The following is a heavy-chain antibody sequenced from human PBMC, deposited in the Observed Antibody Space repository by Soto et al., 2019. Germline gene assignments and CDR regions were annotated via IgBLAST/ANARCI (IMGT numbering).Heavy chain of an antibody. Sequence: SETLSLTCTVSGGSISSGGYYWSWIRQHPGKGLEWIGYIYYSGSTYYNPSLKSRVTISVDTSKNQFSLKLSSVTAADTAVYYCARGSIAVALFDPWGQGTLVTVSS. CDR1: GGSISSGGYY. D-gene: IGHD6-19*01. V-gene: IGHV4-31*03. CDR2: IYYSGST. J-gene: IGHJ5*02. CDR3: ARGSIAVALFDP.